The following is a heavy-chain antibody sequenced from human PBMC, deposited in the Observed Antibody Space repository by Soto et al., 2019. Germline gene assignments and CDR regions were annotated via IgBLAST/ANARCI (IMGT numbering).Heavy chain of an antibody. CDR3: ARGEASGSGWAIIDY. CDR2: IIPIFGTA. J-gene: IGHJ4*02. Sequence: QVQLVQSGAEVKTPGSSVKVSCKASGGTFSSYAISWVRQAPGQGLEWMGGIIPIFGTANYAQKFQGRITITADESTSTAYMELSSVRSEDTAVYYCARGEASGSGWAIIDYWGQGTLVTVSS. D-gene: IGHD3-22*01. V-gene: IGHV1-69*12. CDR1: GGTFSSYA.